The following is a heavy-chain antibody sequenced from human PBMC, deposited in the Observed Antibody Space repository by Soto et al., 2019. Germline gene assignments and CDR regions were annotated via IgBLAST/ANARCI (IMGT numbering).Heavy chain of an antibody. CDR3: ARERHGGYYYDRRAVGGMDV. J-gene: IGHJ6*02. V-gene: IGHV1-18*01. CDR2: ISAYNGNT. CDR1: GYTFTSYG. Sequence: ASVKVSCKASGYTFTSYGISWVRQAPGQGLEWMGWISAYNGNTNYAQKLQGRVTMTTDTSTSTAYMELRSLRSDDTAVYYCARERHGGYYYDRRAVGGMDVWDQGTTVTVS. D-gene: IGHD3-22*01.